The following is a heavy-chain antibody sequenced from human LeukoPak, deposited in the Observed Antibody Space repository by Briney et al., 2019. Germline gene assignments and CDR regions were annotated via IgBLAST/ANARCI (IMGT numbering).Heavy chain of an antibody. CDR3: ARQSLWELLAFDI. D-gene: IGHD1-26*01. CDR2: IYYSGST. Sequence: SETLSLTCTVSGGSISSYYWSWLRQPPGKGLEWIGYIYYSGSTNYNPSLKSRVTISVDTSKNQFSLKLSSVTAADTAVYYCARQSLWELLAFDIWGQGTMVTVSS. CDR1: GGSISSYY. J-gene: IGHJ3*02. V-gene: IGHV4-59*08.